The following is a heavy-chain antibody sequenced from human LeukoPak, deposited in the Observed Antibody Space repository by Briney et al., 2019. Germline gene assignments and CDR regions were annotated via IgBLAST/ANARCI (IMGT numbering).Heavy chain of an antibody. V-gene: IGHV3-74*01. CDR2: IKSDGIRT. CDR1: GFTFSSYW. J-gene: IGHJ6*02. Sequence: GGSLRLSCAASGFTFSSYWMHWVRQAPGKGLVWVSRIKSDGIRTSYADSVKGRFTISRDNAKNTLYLQMNSLRAEDTALYYCARESSSSTEVDVWGQGTTVTVSS. D-gene: IGHD6-6*01. CDR3: ARESSSSTEVDV.